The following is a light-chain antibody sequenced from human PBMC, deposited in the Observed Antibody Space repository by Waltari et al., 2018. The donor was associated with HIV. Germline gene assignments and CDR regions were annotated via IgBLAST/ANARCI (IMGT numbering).Light chain of an antibody. CDR1: RSDIGAYEF. J-gene: IGLJ2*01. CDR2: EVD. V-gene: IGLV2-8*01. CDR3: SSYAGSDNYVV. Sequence: SALTQPPSASGSPGQSVTISCTGTRSDIGAYEFVSWFQQNHGKAPKFIIFEVDQRPSGVPDRFSGSKSGNTASLTVSGLQAEDEAYYFCSSYAGSDNYVVFGGGTKLTVL.